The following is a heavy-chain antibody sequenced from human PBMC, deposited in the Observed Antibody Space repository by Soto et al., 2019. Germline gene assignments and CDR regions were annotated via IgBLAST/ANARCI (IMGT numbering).Heavy chain of an antibody. CDR1: GFTFSSFS. CDR2: ISSSSSTI. CDR3: ARDAPRCSGGTCLDY. V-gene: IGHV3-48*02. Sequence: EVQLMESGGGLVQPGGSLRLSCAASGFTFSSFSMHWVRQAPGKGLEWGSYISSSSSTIYYADSVRGRFTISRDNAKNSLYLQMNSLRDEDTAVFYCARDAPRCSGGTCLDYWGQGTLVTVSS. D-gene: IGHD2-15*01. J-gene: IGHJ4*02.